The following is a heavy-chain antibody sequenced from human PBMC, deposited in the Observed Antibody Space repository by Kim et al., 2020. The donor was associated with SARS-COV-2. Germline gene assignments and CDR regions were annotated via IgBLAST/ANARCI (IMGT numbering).Heavy chain of an antibody. J-gene: IGHJ6*02. Sequence: YYVGSVRGRFTISRDNAKNSLFLQMNNLRAEDTAVYFLARENYYYYGMDVWGQGTTVTVSS. CDR3: ARENYYYYGMDV. V-gene: IGHV3-7*03.